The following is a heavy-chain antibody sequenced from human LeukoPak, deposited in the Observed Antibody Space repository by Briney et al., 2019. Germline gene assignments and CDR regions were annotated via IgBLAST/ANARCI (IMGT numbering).Heavy chain of an antibody. Sequence: PGGSLRLSCAASGFTFSSYGMHWVRQVPGKGLEWVAVIPYDETNKHYADSVKGRFTISRDNSKNTLYLQMRILRAYDAAVYYCAKEGDLSKGGLMDVWGQGTTLTVSS. CDR2: IPYDETNK. J-gene: IGHJ6*02. V-gene: IGHV3-30*18. D-gene: IGHD2-15*01. CDR3: AKEGDLSKGGLMDV. CDR1: GFTFSSYG.